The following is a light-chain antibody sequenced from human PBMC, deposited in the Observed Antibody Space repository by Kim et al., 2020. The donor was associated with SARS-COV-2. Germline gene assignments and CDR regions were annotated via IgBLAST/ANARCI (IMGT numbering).Light chain of an antibody. Sequence: DIQMTQSPSSLSASVGDRVTITCRASQSISSYLNWYQQKPGKAPKLLIYAASSLQSGVPSRFSGSGSGTDFTLTISSLQPEDFATYYCQQSYSTPPEGTFGQGTKVDI. CDR3: QQSYSTPPEGT. CDR1: QSISSY. CDR2: AAS. V-gene: IGKV1-39*01. J-gene: IGKJ1*01.